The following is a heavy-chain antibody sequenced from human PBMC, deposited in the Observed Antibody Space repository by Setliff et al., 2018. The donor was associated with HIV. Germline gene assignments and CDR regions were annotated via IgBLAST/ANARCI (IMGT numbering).Heavy chain of an antibody. Sequence: GASVKVSCKASGGTFNSHAISWVRQAPGQGLEWMGGIIPIFGTTNYAQKFQGRVTITADKSTSTAYMELSSLRSEDTAVYFCARERITMIRGVNGDYWGQGTLVTVSS. V-gene: IGHV1-69*06. CDR1: GGTFNSHA. CDR2: IIPIFGTT. CDR3: ARERITMIRGVNGDY. D-gene: IGHD3-10*01. J-gene: IGHJ4*02.